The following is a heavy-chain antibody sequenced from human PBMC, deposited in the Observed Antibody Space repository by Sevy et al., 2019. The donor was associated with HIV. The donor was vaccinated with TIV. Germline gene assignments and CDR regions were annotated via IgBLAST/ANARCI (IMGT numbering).Heavy chain of an antibody. CDR2: IKEDGSGR. D-gene: IGHD6-6*01. J-gene: IGHJ4*02. Sequence: GGPRRLSCPASGFTLGSYWMTWVRQAPGKGLEWVANIKEDGSGRFYVDSVRGRFTVSRDNAKKTLYLQMNNLRGEDTALYYCARLYSSSSGRGLDNWGQGALVTVSS. V-gene: IGHV3-7*01. CDR1: GFTLGSYW. CDR3: ARLYSSSSGRGLDN.